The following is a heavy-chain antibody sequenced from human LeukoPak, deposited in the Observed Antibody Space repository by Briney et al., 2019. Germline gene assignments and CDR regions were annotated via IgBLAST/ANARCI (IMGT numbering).Heavy chain of an antibody. CDR2: IIPIFGTA. V-gene: IGHV1-69*05. D-gene: IGHD3-16*01. J-gene: IGHJ4*02. CDR3: ARDSRHYGLDY. Sequence: SVKVSCKASGGTFSSCAISWVRQAPGQGLEWMGGIIPIFGTANYAQKLQGRVTMTTDTSTSTAYMELRSLRSDDTAVYYCARDSRHYGLDYWGQGTLVTVSS. CDR1: GGTFSSCA.